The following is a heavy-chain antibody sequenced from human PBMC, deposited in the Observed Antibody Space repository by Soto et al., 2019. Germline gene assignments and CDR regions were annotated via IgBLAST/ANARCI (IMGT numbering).Heavy chain of an antibody. CDR3: ARVIPGAEAWFDP. V-gene: IGHV1-18*01. Sequence: GASVKVSCKASGNTFTNFGVTWVRQAPGQGLEWMGWISAYTDDPNYAQKFQGRVTMTTDTSTSTAYLDLRSLTSDDTAVYYCARVIPGAEAWFDPWGQGTLVTAPQ. CDR2: ISAYTDDP. D-gene: IGHD2-2*01. CDR1: GNTFTNFG. J-gene: IGHJ5*02.